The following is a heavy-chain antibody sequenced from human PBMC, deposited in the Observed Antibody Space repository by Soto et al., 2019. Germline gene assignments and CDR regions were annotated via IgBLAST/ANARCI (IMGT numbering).Heavy chain of an antibody. CDR3: AKGGSEWLLLHPAFF. J-gene: IGHJ4*02. Sequence: QVQLVESGGGVVQPGRSLRLSCAASGFSFSSYGMHWVRQAPGKGLEWVAVISYDGSNKYYADSVKGRFTISRDNSKNTLYLQMNSLRAEDTAVYYCAKGGSEWLLLHPAFFWGQGTLVTVSS. CDR2: ISYDGSNK. D-gene: IGHD3-22*01. V-gene: IGHV3-30*18. CDR1: GFSFSSYG.